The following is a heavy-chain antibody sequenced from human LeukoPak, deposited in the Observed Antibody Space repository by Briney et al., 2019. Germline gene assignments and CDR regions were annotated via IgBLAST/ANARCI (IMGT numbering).Heavy chain of an antibody. D-gene: IGHD2-2*01. Sequence: SETLPLTCAVSGFSISSGYFWAWVRRPPGKGLEWIGSIYYSGTTYYSPSLKSRVTISVDTSKNQFSLKLNSVTAADTAMYYCARLAVVELPAARSNYLDYWGQGTLVTVSS. V-gene: IGHV4-38-2*01. J-gene: IGHJ4*02. CDR1: GFSISSGYF. CDR3: ARLAVVELPAARSNYLDY. CDR2: IYYSGTT.